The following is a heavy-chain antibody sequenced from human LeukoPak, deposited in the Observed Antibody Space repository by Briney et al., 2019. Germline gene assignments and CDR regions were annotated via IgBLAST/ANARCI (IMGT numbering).Heavy chain of an antibody. CDR1: GGSISSGGYY. D-gene: IGHD2-2*01. CDR3: YDSNSRGGDAFDI. J-gene: IGHJ3*02. V-gene: IGHV4-31*03. CDR2: IYYSGST. Sequence: SDTLSLTCTVSGGSISSGGYYWSWIRQHPGKGLEWIGYIYYSGSTYYNRSLKSRVTISVDTSKNQFSLKLSSVTAADTAVYYCYDSNSRGGDAFDIWGQGTTVTVSS.